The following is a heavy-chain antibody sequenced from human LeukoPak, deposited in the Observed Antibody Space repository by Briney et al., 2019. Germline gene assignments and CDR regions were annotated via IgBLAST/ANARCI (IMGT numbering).Heavy chain of an antibody. D-gene: IGHD3-22*01. J-gene: IGHJ5*02. CDR2: INHSGST. CDR1: GGSFSGYY. V-gene: IGHV4-34*01. CDR3: ARRNYYDSSGPRGWFDP. Sequence: SETLSLTCAVYGGSFSGYYWSWIRQPPGKGLEWIGEINHSGSTNYNPSLKSRVTISVDTSKNQFSLKLSSVTAADTAVYYCARRNYYDSSGPRGWFDPWGQGTLVTVSS.